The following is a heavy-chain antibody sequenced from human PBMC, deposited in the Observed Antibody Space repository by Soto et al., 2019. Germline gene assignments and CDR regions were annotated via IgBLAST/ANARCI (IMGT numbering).Heavy chain of an antibody. D-gene: IGHD4-17*01. CDR1: GGSISSYY. CDR3: ARSVGYGDSLDAFDI. CDR2: IYYSGST. V-gene: IGHV4-59*01. J-gene: IGHJ3*02. Sequence: SETLSLTCTVSGGSISSYYWSWIRQPPGKGLEWIGYIYYSGSTNYNPSLKSRVTISVDTSKNQFSLKLSSVTAADTAVYYCARSVGYGDSLDAFDIWGQGTMVTVSS.